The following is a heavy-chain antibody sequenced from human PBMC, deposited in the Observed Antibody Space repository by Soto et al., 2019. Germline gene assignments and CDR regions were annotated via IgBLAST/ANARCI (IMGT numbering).Heavy chain of an antibody. Sequence: VGSLRLSCAASGFTFSSYAMSWVRQAPGKGLEWVPAISGSGGSTYYADSVKGRFTISRDNSKNTLYLQMNSLRAEDTAVYYCAKDTYYYDSSGYRRGPPWFDPWGQGTLVTVSS. CDR1: GFTFSSYA. V-gene: IGHV3-23*01. CDR3: AKDTYYYDSSGYRRGPPWFDP. CDR2: ISGSGGST. J-gene: IGHJ5*02. D-gene: IGHD3-22*01.